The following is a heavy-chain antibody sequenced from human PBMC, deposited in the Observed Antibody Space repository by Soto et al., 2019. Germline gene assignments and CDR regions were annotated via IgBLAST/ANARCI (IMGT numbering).Heavy chain of an antibody. D-gene: IGHD1-1*01. J-gene: IGHJ6*02. CDR2: TYYRSKWYN. Sequence: SQTLSLTCAISGDSVSSNSAAWNLIRQCPSRGLEWLGRTYYRSKWYNDYAVSEKSRITIIPNTNKNQFSLQLNSVTPEDTAVYYCTRDREWNDEDYYYYYGMDVWGQGTTVTVSS. V-gene: IGHV6-1*01. CDR3: TRDREWNDEDYYYYYGMDV. CDR1: GDSVSSNSAA.